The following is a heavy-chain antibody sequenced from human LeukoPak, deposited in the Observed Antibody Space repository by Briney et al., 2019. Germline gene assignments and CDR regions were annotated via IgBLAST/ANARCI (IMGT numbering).Heavy chain of an antibody. CDR3: ARERCTSTNCYYDY. D-gene: IGHD2-2*01. V-gene: IGHV4-59*01. J-gene: IGHJ4*02. CDR2: IYYSGST. CDR1: GGSISSYY. Sequence: NTSETLSLTCTVSGGSISSYYWSWIRQPPGKGLEWIGYIYYSGSTNYNPSLKSRVTISVDTSENQFSLKLSSVTAADTAVYYCARERCTSTNCYYDYWGQGTLVTVSS.